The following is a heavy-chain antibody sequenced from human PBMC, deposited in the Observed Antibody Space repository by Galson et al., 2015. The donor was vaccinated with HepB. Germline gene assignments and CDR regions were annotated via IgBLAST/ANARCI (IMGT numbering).Heavy chain of an antibody. Sequence: QSGAEVKKPGDSLKISCKGSGYSFTSYWIGWVRQMPGKGREWMGIIYPGDSDTSYSPSFQGQVTISADKSISTAYLQWSSLKASDTAMYYCARHYYGSGSPIDYWGQGTLVTASA. CDR3: ARHYYGSGSPIDY. D-gene: IGHD3-10*01. V-gene: IGHV5-51*01. J-gene: IGHJ4*02. CDR1: GYSFTSYW. CDR2: IYPGDSDT.